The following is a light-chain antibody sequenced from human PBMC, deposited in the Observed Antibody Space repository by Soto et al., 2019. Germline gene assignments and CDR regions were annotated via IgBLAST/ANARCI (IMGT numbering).Light chain of an antibody. V-gene: IGKV3-20*01. CDR3: QQSGSSFYT. CDR2: GAS. CDR1: QSVSSAY. Sequence: EIVLTQSPGTLSLSPGERATLSCRASQSVSSAYLAWYQQIPGQAPRLLIYGASSRATCIPDRFSGSGSGTEFTLTISGLEPEDLAVYYCQQSGSSFYTFGQGTKLEIK. J-gene: IGKJ2*01.